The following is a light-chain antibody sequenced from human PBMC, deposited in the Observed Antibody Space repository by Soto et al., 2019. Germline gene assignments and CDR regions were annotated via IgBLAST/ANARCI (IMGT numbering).Light chain of an antibody. J-gene: IGKJ4*01. CDR1: QSVGTY. CDR2: DSS. V-gene: IGKV3-11*01. Sequence: EIVLTQSPGTLSLSPGERATVSCRASQSVGTYFAWYQQKPGQAPRLLIYDSSNRATGIPARFSGSGSGTDFTLTISSLEPEDSAVYYCQQRSDWPSTFGGGTKVEIK. CDR3: QQRSDWPST.